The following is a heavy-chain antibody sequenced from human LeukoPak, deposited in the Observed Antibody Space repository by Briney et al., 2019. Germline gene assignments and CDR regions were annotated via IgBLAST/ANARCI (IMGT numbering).Heavy chain of an antibody. J-gene: IGHJ6*02. CDR2: IIPILGIA. CDR1: GGTFSSYA. V-gene: IGHV1-69*04. Sequence: SVKVSCKASGGTFSSYATSWVRQAPGQGLEWMGRIIPILGIANYAQKFQGRVTITADKSTSTAYMELSSLRSEDTAEYYCARATTGPLYYYYGMDVWGQGTTVTVSS. CDR3: ARATTGPLYYYYGMDV. D-gene: IGHD4-17*01.